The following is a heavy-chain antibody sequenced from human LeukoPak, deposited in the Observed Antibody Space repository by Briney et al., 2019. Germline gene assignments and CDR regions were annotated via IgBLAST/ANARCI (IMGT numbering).Heavy chain of an antibody. D-gene: IGHD6-19*01. CDR2: IGTHNGNT. J-gene: IGHJ4*02. Sequence: GASVKRCCKTSGYTFTSYGVRWVRQAPGQGLEWMGWIGTHNGNTNYAQKFQGRVIMTTDTSTSTAYMELMSLRSDDTAVFYCARDGSGGGGYFDYWGQGTLVIVSS. CDR1: GYTFTSYG. CDR3: ARDGSGGGGYFDY. V-gene: IGHV1-18*01.